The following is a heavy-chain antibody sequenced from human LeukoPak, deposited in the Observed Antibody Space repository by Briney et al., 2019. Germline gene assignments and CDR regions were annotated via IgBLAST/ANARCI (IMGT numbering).Heavy chain of an antibody. CDR1: GFAFSSYW. Sequence: GGLTLSFAAAGFAFSSYWINWGRQAPGQGLVWVSRIASDGSSTTYADSVKGRFSISRDNAKNTLYLQMNSLRVEDTAVYYCARGTVGLWGQGTMVTVSS. J-gene: IGHJ3*01. V-gene: IGHV3-74*01. CDR3: ARGTVGL. D-gene: IGHD2-15*01. CDR2: IASDGSST.